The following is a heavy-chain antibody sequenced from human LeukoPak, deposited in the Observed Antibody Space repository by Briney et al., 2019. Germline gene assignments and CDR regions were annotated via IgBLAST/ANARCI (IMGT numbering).Heavy chain of an antibody. D-gene: IGHD3-10*01. J-gene: IGHJ4*02. CDR1: GFTFSTYA. Sequence: PGGSLRLSCAASGFTFSTYATSWVRQAPGKGLEWVANINQVASEKNYVDSVKGRFTISRDNAKNSLYLQMNSVRAEDTAMYYCVRDGGYYGPDSWGQGALVSVSS. CDR3: VRDGGYYGPDS. CDR2: INQVASEK. V-gene: IGHV3-7*04.